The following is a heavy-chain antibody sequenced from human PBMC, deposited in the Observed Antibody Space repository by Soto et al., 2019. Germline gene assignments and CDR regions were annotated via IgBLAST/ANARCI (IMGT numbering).Heavy chain of an antibody. J-gene: IGHJ6*02. Sequence: PGGSLRLSCAASGFTFSSYEMNWVRQAPGKGLEWVSYISSSGSTIYYADSVKGRFTISRDNAKNSLYLQMNSLRAEDTAVYYCARGDTIAAAAHYYYYGMDVWGQGTTVTVSS. V-gene: IGHV3-48*03. CDR1: GFTFSSYE. CDR3: ARGDTIAAAAHYYYYGMDV. CDR2: ISSSGSTI. D-gene: IGHD6-13*01.